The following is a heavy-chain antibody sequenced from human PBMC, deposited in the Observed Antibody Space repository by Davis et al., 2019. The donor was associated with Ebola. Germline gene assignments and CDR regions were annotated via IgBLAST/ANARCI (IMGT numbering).Heavy chain of an antibody. V-gene: IGHV4-39*07. CDR3: ARVEMATIIGGYYYYYYMDV. D-gene: IGHD5-24*01. Sequence: PGGSLRLSCTVSGGSISSSSYYWGWIRQPPGKGLEWIGSIYYSGSTYYNPSLKSRVTISVDTSKNQFSLKLSSVTAADTAVYYCARVEMATIIGGYYYYYYMDVWGKGTTVTVSS. J-gene: IGHJ6*03. CDR2: IYYSGST. CDR1: GGSISSSSYY.